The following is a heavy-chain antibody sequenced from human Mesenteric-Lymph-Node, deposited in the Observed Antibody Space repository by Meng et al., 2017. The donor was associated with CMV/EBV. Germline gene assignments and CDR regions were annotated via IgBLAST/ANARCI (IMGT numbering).Heavy chain of an antibody. V-gene: IGHV1-2*02. CDR2: INPNSGGT. CDR1: GYTFTSYG. D-gene: IGHD6-13*01. CDR3: ARELKKYSSSWYQEFDY. J-gene: IGHJ4*02. Sequence: ASVKVSCKASGYTFTSYGISWVRQAPGQGLEWMGWINPNSGGTNYAQKFQGRVTMTRDTSISTAYMELSRLRSDDTAVYYCARELKKYSSSWYQEFDYWGQGTLVTVSS.